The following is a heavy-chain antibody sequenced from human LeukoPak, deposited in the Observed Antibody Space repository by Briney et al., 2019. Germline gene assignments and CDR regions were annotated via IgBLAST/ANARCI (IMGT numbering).Heavy chain of an antibody. CDR2: IIPIFGTA. CDR3: ARDSEGLFDP. V-gene: IGHV1-69*05. CDR1: GGTFSSYA. Sequence: SVKVSCKASGGTFSSYATSWVRQAPGQGLEWMGRIIPIFGTANYAQKFQGRVTITTDESTSTAYMELSSLRSEDTAVYYCARDSEGLFDPWGQGTLVTVSS. J-gene: IGHJ5*02.